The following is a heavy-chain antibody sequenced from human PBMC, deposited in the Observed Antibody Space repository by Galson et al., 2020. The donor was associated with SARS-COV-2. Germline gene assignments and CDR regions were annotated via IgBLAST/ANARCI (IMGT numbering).Heavy chain of an antibody. CDR1: GYTFTGYY. Sequence: ASVKVSCKASGYTFTGYYMHWVRQAPGQGLEWMGWINPNSGGTNYAQKFQGRVTMTRDTSISTAYMELSRLRSDDTAVYYCARTNDFWSGPEYYYGMDVWGQGTTVTVS. CDR2: INPNSGGT. V-gene: IGHV1-2*02. J-gene: IGHJ6*02. D-gene: IGHD3-3*01. CDR3: ARTNDFWSGPEYYYGMDV.